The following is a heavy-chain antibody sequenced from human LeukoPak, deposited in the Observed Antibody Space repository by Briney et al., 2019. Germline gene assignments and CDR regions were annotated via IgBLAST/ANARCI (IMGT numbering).Heavy chain of an antibody. Sequence: SETLSLTCAVYGGSFSGYYWSWIRQPPGKGLEWIGEINHSGSTNYNPSLKSRVTISVDTSKNQFSLKLSSVTAADTAVYYCAGAEQQLVGGAPSGNTNRFDPWGQGTLVTVSS. D-gene: IGHD6-13*01. CDR1: GGSFSGYY. CDR3: AGAEQQLVGGAPSGNTNRFDP. V-gene: IGHV4-34*01. CDR2: INHSGST. J-gene: IGHJ5*02.